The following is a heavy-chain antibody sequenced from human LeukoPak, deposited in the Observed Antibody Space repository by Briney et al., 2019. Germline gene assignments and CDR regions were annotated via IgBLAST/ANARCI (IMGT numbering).Heavy chain of an antibody. CDR3: AKDYDILTGYPHGAFDI. V-gene: IGHV3-23*01. D-gene: IGHD3-9*01. CDR2: ISGSGGST. Sequence: GGSLRLSCAASGFTFSSYAMSWVRQAPGEGLEWASAISGSGGSTYYADSVKGRFTISRDNSKNTLYLQMNSLRAEDTAVYYCAKDYDILTGYPHGAFDIWGQGTMVTVSS. CDR1: GFTFSSYA. J-gene: IGHJ3*02.